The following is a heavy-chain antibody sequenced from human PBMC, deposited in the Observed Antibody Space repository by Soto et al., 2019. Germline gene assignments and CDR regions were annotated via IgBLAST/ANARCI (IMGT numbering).Heavy chain of an antibody. V-gene: IGHV3-21*02. D-gene: IGHD1-26*01. CDR3: AREGPLEAVGGDALDL. Sequence: EIQLVESGGGLVRPGESLRLSCVGSGFTFIDYNMNWVRQTPTKGLEWLSYASKTSRTIYYADSVNGRFTISRDNAKSSLFLQMHGLRDDDTGVYFCAREGPLEAVGGDALDLWGQGTMVTVSS. J-gene: IGHJ3*01. CDR1: GFTFIDYN. CDR2: ASKTSRTI.